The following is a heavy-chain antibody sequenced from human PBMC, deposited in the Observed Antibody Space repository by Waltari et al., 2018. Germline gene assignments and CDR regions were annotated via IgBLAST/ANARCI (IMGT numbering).Heavy chain of an antibody. J-gene: IGHJ1*01. CDR3: ARDKDDIVVVIAPDEYFQH. CDR2: INPNSGGT. D-gene: IGHD2-21*01. V-gene: IGHV1-2*06. Sequence: QVQLVQSGAEVKKPGASVKVSCKASGYTFTGYYMHWVRQAPGQGLEWMGRINPNSGGTNYAQKFQGRVTMTRDTSISTAYMELSRLRSDDTAVYYCARDKDDIVVVIAPDEYFQHWGQGTLVTVSS. CDR1: GYTFTGYY.